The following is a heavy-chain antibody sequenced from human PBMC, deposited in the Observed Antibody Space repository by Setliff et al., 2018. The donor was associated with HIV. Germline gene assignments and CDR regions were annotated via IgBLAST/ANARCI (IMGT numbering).Heavy chain of an antibody. D-gene: IGHD6-19*01. J-gene: IGHJ4*02. V-gene: IGHV4-31*03. Sequence: SETLSLTCTVSGVSVSSGGYYWSWVRQLPGKGLEWIGYMYYSGCGYYNPSLQNRVTVSVDAPKNQFSLKLSSLTAADTAVYYCVMAVADKGVYYFDYWGQGTLVTVSS. CDR1: GVSVSSGGYY. CDR2: MYYSGCG. CDR3: VMAVADKGVYYFDY.